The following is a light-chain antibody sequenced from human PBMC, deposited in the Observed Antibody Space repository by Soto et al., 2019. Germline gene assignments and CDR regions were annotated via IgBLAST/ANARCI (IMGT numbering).Light chain of an antibody. CDR1: SSDVGGYHY. CDR2: GVS. V-gene: IGLV2-14*03. CDR3: SSFTGTTTLDV. Sequence: QSVLTQPPSASGSPGQSVTISCTGTSSDVGGYHYVSWYQQHPGKVPKLIIYGVSNRPSGVSNRFSGSKSGNTAFLTISGLQPEDEADYYCSSFTGTTTLDVFGTGTRSPS. J-gene: IGLJ1*01.